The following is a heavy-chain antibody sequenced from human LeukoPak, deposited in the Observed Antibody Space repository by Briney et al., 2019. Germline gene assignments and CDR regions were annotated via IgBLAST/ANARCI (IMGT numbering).Heavy chain of an antibody. CDR3: ARAAYSSTWYSRYFDL. CDR1: GFTFSSTW. J-gene: IGHJ2*01. D-gene: IGHD6-13*01. CDR2: ITSDGRTT. Sequence: GGSLRLSCAASGFTFSSTWMHWFRQGAGKGLVWVSRITSDGRTTIYADSVKGRFSISRDNAKNTLYLQMNSLRAEDTAVYYCARAAYSSTWYSRYFDLWGRGTLVTVSS. V-gene: IGHV3-74*01.